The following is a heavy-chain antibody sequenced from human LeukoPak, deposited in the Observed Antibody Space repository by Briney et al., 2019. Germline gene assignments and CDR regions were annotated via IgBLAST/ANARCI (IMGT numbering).Heavy chain of an antibody. Sequence: GGSLRLSCAASGFTFSNYWMSWVRQAPGKGLEWVAYIKPDGSEIYYVDSVKGRFTISRDNAKNSLHLQMNSLRAEDTAVYYCGRGGGRLLGYWGQGTLVTVSS. D-gene: IGHD1-26*01. J-gene: IGHJ4*02. CDR1: GFTFSNYW. CDR2: IKPDGSEI. V-gene: IGHV3-7*04. CDR3: GRGGGRLLGY.